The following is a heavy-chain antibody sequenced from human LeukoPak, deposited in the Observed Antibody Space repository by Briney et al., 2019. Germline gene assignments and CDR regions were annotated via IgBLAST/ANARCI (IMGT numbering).Heavy chain of an antibody. J-gene: IGHJ5*02. Sequence: GASVKVSCKASDYRFASYGITWVRQAPGQGLEWMGWISAYNGTTNTAQKLQGRFTMTTDTSTDTAYMELRSLRSDDTAVYYCARAERYYYSSGYYPWGQGTLVTVSS. CDR3: ARAERYYYSSGYYP. V-gene: IGHV1-18*01. CDR1: DYRFASYG. CDR2: ISAYNGTT. D-gene: IGHD3-22*01.